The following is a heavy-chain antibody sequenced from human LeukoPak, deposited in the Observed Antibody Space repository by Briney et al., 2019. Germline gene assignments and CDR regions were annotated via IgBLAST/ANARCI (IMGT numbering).Heavy chain of an antibody. V-gene: IGHV4-39*01. CDR1: GGSISSSSYY. J-gene: IGHJ3*02. Sequence: SETLSLTCTVSGGSISSSSYYWGWIRQPPGKGLEWIGSIYYSGSTYYNPSLKSRVTISVDTSKNQFSLKLSSVTAADTAVYYCASPTFWGDFWSGSDAFDIWGQGTMVTVSS. CDR3: ASPTFWGDFWSGSDAFDI. D-gene: IGHD3-3*01. CDR2: IYYSGST.